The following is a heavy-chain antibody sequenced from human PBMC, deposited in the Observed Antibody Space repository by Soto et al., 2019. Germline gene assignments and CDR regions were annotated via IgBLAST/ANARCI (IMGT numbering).Heavy chain of an antibody. CDR1: GYTFTSYD. CDR2: MNPNSGNT. D-gene: IGHD3-3*01. CDR3: AREKSGYYES. J-gene: IGHJ4*02. Sequence: QVQLVQSGAEVKKPGASVKVSCKASGYTFTSYDINWVRQATGQGLEWMGWMNPNSGNTGYAQKFQGIVTLTRNTSISTAYTGLSRLRAEHTAEYYCAREKSGYYESWGQGTLFTVSS. V-gene: IGHV1-8*01.